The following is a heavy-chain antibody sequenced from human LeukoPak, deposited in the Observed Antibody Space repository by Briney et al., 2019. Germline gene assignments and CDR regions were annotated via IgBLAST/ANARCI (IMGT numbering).Heavy chain of an antibody. CDR3: ARDLDTAMDY. Sequence: GGSLRLSCAASGFTFSSYSMNWVRQAPGKGLGWVSSISSSSSYIYYADSVKGRFTISRDNAKNSLYLQMNSLRAEDTAVYYCARDLDTAMDYWGQGTLVTVSS. CDR1: GFTFSSYS. J-gene: IGHJ4*02. D-gene: IGHD5-18*01. V-gene: IGHV3-21*01. CDR2: ISSSSSYI.